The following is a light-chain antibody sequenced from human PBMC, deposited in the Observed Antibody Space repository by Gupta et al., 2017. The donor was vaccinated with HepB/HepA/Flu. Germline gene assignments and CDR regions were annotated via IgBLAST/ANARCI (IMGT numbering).Light chain of an antibody. J-gene: IGKJ5*01. Sequence: DIHMTQSPSSLSASVGDRVTITCRATHDISKYLNWYQHKPCKAPKLLIYDASNAEIAVPSRFSGTGSATDFTFTIMSLHPEALANYYCQQDSTHVFTFGPGTRLDLK. V-gene: IGKV1-33*01. CDR2: DAS. CDR3: QQDSTHVFT. CDR1: HDISKY.